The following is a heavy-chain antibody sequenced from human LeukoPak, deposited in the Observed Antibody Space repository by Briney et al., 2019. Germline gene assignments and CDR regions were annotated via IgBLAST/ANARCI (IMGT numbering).Heavy chain of an antibody. Sequence: VASVKVSCKASGGTFSSYAISWVRQAPGQGLEWMGGIIPIFGTANYAQKFQGRVTITADESTSTTYMELSSLRSEDTAVYYCARVGGTNYYYYGMDVWGQGTTVTVSS. J-gene: IGHJ6*02. CDR2: IIPIFGTA. CDR3: ARVGGTNYYYYGMDV. D-gene: IGHD1-26*01. CDR1: GGTFSSYA. V-gene: IGHV1-69*13.